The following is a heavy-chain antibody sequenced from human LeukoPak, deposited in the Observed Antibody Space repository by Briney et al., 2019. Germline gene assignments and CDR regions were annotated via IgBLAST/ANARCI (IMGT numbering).Heavy chain of an antibody. J-gene: IGHJ6*02. Sequence: SETLSLTCTVSGGSISSGDYYWSWIRQPPGKGLEWIGYIYYSGSTYYNPSLKSRVTISVDTSKNQFSLKLSSVTAADTAVYYCARATYYYDSSGYDEYYYYGMDVWGQGTTVTVSS. V-gene: IGHV4-30-4*01. D-gene: IGHD3-22*01. CDR1: GGSISSGDYY. CDR2: IYYSGST. CDR3: ARATYYYDSSGYDEYYYYGMDV.